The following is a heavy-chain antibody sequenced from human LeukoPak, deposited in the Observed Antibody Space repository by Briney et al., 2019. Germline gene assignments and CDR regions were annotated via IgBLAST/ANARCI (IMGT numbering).Heavy chain of an antibody. D-gene: IGHD1-26*01. V-gene: IGHV4-30-4*01. CDR2: IYYSGST. J-gene: IGHJ5*02. Sequence: SSETLSLTCTVSGGSISSGDYYWSWLRQPPGKGLEWIGYIYYSGSTYYNPSLKSRVTISVDTSKNQFSLKLSSVTAADTAVYYCARRSGIVGAYRRDPRNHGNWFDPWGQGTLVTVSS. CDR3: ARRSGIVGAYRRDPRNHGNWFDP. CDR1: GGSISSGDYY.